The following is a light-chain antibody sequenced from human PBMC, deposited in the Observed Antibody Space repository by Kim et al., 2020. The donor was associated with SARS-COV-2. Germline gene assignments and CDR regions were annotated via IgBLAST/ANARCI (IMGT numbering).Light chain of an antibody. CDR1: QSVSSY. Sequence: WSPGERATLSCRASQSVSSYLAWYQQKPGQAPRLLIYDASNRATGIPARFSGSGSGTDFTLTISSLEPEDFAVYYCQQRSNWPPLFGGGTKVDIK. CDR2: DAS. CDR3: QQRSNWPPL. V-gene: IGKV3-11*01. J-gene: IGKJ4*01.